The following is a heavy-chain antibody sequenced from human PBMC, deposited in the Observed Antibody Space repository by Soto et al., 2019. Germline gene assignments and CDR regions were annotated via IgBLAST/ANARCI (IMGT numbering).Heavy chain of an antibody. CDR1: GFTFSSYG. Sequence: QVQLVESGGGVVQPGRSLRLSCAASGFTFSSYGMHWVRQAPGKGLEWVAVISYDGSNKYYADSVKGRFTISRDNSKNTLYLQMNSLRAEDTAVDYCAKGHGSPSGREDYWGQGTLVTVSS. D-gene: IGHD1-26*01. CDR2: ISYDGSNK. CDR3: AKGHGSPSGREDY. V-gene: IGHV3-30*18. J-gene: IGHJ4*02.